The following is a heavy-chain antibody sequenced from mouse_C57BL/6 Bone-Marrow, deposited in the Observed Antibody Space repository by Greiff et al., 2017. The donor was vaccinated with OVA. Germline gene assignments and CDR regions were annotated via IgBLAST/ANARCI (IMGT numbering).Heavy chain of an antibody. V-gene: IGHV3-1*01. D-gene: IGHD1-1*01. J-gene: IGHJ3*01. CDR2: ISYSGST. CDR3: ARDYYGSSYPFAY. Sequence: EVQLVESGPGMVKPSQSLSLTCTVTGYSITSGYDWHWIRHFPGNKLEWMGYISYSGSTNYNPSLKSRISITHDTSKNHFFLKLNSVTTEDTATYYCARDYYGSSYPFAYWGQGTLVTVSA. CDR1: GYSITSGYD.